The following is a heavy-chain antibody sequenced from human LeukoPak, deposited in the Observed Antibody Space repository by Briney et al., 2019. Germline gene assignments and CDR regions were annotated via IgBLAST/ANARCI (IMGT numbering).Heavy chain of an antibody. CDR3: ARDLDSSSSQDY. D-gene: IGHD6-13*01. Sequence: GGSLRLSCAASGFTFDDYGMSWVRQAPGKGLEWVSGINWNGGSTGYADSVKGRFTISRDNAKNSLYLQMNSLRAEDTAVYYCARDLDSSSSQDYWGQGTLVTVSS. CDR1: GFTFDDYG. V-gene: IGHV3-20*04. CDR2: INWNGGST. J-gene: IGHJ4*02.